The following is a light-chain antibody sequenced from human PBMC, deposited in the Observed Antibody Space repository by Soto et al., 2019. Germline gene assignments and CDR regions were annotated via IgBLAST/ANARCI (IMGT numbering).Light chain of an antibody. CDR3: CSYTRSSTYV. J-gene: IGLJ1*01. Sequence: QSVLTQPASVSGSPGQSITISCTGTRSDVGNYNLVSWYQQHPGKAPKLMIYEVNKRPSGVSNRFSGSKSGNTASLTISGLQAEDEADYFCCSYTRSSTYVFGTGTKVTVL. CDR2: EVN. CDR1: RSDVGNYNL. V-gene: IGLV2-23*02.